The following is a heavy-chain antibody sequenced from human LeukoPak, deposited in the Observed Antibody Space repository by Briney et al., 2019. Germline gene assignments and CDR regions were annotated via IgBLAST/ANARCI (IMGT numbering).Heavy chain of an antibody. Sequence: ASVKVSCKASGYTFTGYYIHWTRQAPGQGLEWMGRINPNSDGTNYAQKFQGRVTMTRDMSSCTAYMELNRLRSDDTAVYYCAREGAAAGLLLDVWGQGTMVTVSS. V-gene: IGHV1-2*06. CDR3: AREGAAAGLLLDV. CDR1: GYTFTGYY. D-gene: IGHD6-13*01. CDR2: INPNSDGT. J-gene: IGHJ3*01.